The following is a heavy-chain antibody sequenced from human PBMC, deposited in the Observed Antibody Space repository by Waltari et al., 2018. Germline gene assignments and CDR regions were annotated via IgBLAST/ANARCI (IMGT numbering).Heavy chain of an antibody. CDR2: ISSSSSYI. Sequence: EVQLVESGGGLVKPGGSLRLSCAASGFTFSSYSMNWVRQAPGKGLEWVSSISSSSSYIYYADSVKGRFTISRDNAKNSLYLQMNSLRAEDTAVYYCARDPYSGYDSATDYFDYWGQGTLVTLSS. CDR1: GFTFSSYS. D-gene: IGHD5-12*01. CDR3: ARDPYSGYDSATDYFDY. V-gene: IGHV3-21*01. J-gene: IGHJ4*02.